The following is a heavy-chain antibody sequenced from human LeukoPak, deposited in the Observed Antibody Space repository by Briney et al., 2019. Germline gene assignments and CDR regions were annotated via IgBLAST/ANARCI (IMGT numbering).Heavy chain of an antibody. J-gene: IGHJ6*02. CDR1: GFTFSGSA. Sequence: PGGSLKLSYAASGFTFSGSAMHWVRQASGKGLEWVGRIRSKANSYATAYAASVKGRFTISRDDSKNTAYLQMNSLKTEDTAVYYCTSRVNYYYGMDVWGQGTTVTVSS. D-gene: IGHD4-11*01. CDR2: IRSKANSYAT. CDR3: TSRVNYYYGMDV. V-gene: IGHV3-73*01.